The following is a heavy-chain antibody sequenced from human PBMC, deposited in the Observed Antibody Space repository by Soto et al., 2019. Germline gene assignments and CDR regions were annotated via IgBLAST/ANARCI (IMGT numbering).Heavy chain of an antibody. CDR3: ARNRLRQYYYGMDV. Sequence: KVSCKASGYTFTSYGISWVRQAPGQGLEWMGVIYPGDSDTRYSPSFRGQVTISADKSISHVYLQWSSLKASDTAMYYCARNRLRQYYYGMDVWGQGTTVTVSS. CDR2: IYPGDSDT. CDR1: GYTFTSYG. J-gene: IGHJ6*02. D-gene: IGHD3-10*01. V-gene: IGHV5-51*01.